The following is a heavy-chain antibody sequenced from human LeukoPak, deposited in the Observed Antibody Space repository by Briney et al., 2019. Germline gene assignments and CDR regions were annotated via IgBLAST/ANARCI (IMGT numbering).Heavy chain of an antibody. CDR3: ARAVSDYSSPYFDY. Sequence: ASVKVSCKASGYTFTGYYKHWVRQAPGQGLEWMGWINPNSGGTNYAQKFQGRVTMTRDTSISTAYMELSRLRSDDTAVYYRARAVSDYSSPYFDYWGQGTLVTVSS. CDR2: INPNSGGT. D-gene: IGHD6-13*01. J-gene: IGHJ4*02. V-gene: IGHV1-2*02. CDR1: GYTFTGYY.